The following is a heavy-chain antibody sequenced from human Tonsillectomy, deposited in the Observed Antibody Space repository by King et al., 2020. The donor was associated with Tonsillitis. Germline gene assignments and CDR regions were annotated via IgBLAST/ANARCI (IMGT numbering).Heavy chain of an antibody. CDR2: ISYDGNNK. D-gene: IGHD2-2*01. J-gene: IGHJ6*03. V-gene: IGHV3-30*03. CDR3: ARDCCSITDNYYYYMDI. Sequence: VQLVESGGGVVQPGRSLRLSCTASRFAFSSYGMHWVRQAPGKGLEWVTIISYDGNNKYYADSVKGRFTISRDNSKNTLYLQMNSLRTEDTAVYYCARDCCSITDNYYYYMDIWGKGTTVTVSS. CDR1: RFAFSSYG.